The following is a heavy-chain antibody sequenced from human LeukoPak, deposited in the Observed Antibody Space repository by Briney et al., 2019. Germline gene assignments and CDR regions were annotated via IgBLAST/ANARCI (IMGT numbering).Heavy chain of an antibody. CDR2: IYYGGTT. Sequence: PSETLSLTCSVSGGSVSSYYWGWIRQPPGKGLEWIGYIYYGGTTYYNPSLKSRVTISVDTSSNHVSLRLTSVTATDTAVYFCARRGSSGHYRGWFDPWGPGTLVTVSS. D-gene: IGHD6-19*01. V-gene: IGHV4-59*08. J-gene: IGHJ5*02. CDR1: GGSVSSYY. CDR3: ARRGSSGHYRGWFDP.